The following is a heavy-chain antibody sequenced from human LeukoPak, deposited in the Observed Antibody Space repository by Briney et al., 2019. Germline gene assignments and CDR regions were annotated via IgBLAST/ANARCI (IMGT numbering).Heavy chain of an antibody. Sequence: GGSLRLSCAAPGFTFSNYAMSWVRQAPGKGLEWVSFISGSGSSTYYADSVKGRFTISRDNSKNTLYLQINSLRDEEQAIYYCAKAERWLQTLFDYWGQGTLVTVSS. CDR2: ISGSGSST. CDR3: AKAERWLQTLFDY. J-gene: IGHJ4*02. V-gene: IGHV3-23*01. CDR1: GFTFSNYA. D-gene: IGHD5-24*01.